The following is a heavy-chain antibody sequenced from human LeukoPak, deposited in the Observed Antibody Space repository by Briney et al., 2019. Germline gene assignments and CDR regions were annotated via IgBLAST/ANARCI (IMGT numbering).Heavy chain of an antibody. J-gene: IGHJ6*02. Sequence: GRSLRLSCATSGFKFDDYGMHWVRQAPRKGLEWVSGISWNGAIMVYADSVKGRFTISRDNAKSSLYLQMNSLRAEDTALYYCAKDISIGGFADGYFYGMDAWGQGTTVTVSS. V-gene: IGHV3-9*01. D-gene: IGHD4-23*01. CDR3: AKDISIGGFADGYFYGMDA. CDR1: GFKFDDYG. CDR2: ISWNGAIM.